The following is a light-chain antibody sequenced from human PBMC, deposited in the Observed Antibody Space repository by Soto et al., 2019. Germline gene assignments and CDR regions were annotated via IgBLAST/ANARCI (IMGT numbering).Light chain of an antibody. Sequence: DIALTQSPANLSLSPGERVTLXCRASQSFSSDFAWYQQKPGQAPRPLIYDASNRAHGSPARFSGSGSGTEFTRTISSRQSEDFAVYYGQQYDKWPPTFGQGTKVDIK. CDR3: QQYDKWPPT. V-gene: IGKV3D-15*01. J-gene: IGKJ1*01. CDR2: DAS. CDR1: QSFSSD.